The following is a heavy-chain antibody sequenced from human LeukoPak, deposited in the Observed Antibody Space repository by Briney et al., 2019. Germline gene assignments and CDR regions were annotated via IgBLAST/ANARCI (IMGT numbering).Heavy chain of an antibody. Sequence: SETLSLTCTVSGYSISSGYYWGWIRQPPGKGLEWIGSIYHSGSTYYNPSLKSRVTISVDTSKNQFSLKLSSVTAADTAVYYCARATYYYDSSGYWTLEFDFDIWGQGTMVTVSS. CDR1: GYSISSGYY. J-gene: IGHJ3*02. V-gene: IGHV4-38-2*02. D-gene: IGHD3-22*01. CDR2: IYHSGST. CDR3: ARATYYYDSSGYWTLEFDFDI.